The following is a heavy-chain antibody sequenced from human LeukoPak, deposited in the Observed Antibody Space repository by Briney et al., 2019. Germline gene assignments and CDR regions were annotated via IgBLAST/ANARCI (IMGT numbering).Heavy chain of an antibody. CDR2: ISWNSGSI. J-gene: IGHJ4*02. V-gene: IGHV3-9*01. CDR1: GFTFDDYA. D-gene: IGHD3-10*01. CDR3: AKDGSGGSGTYYTD. Sequence: PGRSLRLSCAASGFTFDDYAMHWVRQAPGKGLEWVSGISWNSGSIGYADSVKGRFTISRDNAKNSLYLQMNSLRPEDTAFYYCAKDGSGGSGTYYTDWGQGTLVTVSS.